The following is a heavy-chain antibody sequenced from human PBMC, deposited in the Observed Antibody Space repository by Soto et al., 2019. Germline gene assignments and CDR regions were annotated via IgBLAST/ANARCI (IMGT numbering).Heavy chain of an antibody. CDR1: GGSISSGGYY. CDR2: IYYSGST. D-gene: IGHD6-13*01. CDR3: ARGGYSSSWYWFDP. Sequence: SETLSLTCTVSGGSISSGGYYWSWIHQHPGKGLEWIGYIYYSGSTYYNPSLKSRVTTSVDTSKNQFSLKLSSVTAADTAVYYCARGGYSSSWYWFDPWGQGTLVTVPQ. V-gene: IGHV4-31*03. J-gene: IGHJ5*02.